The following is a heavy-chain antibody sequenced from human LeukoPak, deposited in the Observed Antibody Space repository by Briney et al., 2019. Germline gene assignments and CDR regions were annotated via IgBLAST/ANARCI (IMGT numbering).Heavy chain of an antibody. CDR3: ASDIVATSGDF. D-gene: IGHD5-12*01. Sequence: GGSLRLSCAASGFIFSDDYMSWIRQAPGKGLEWVAYISSSGADIYYADSVKGRFTISRDNAKNALFLRMNSLRVEDTATYYCASDIVATSGDFWGQGTLVSVSS. V-gene: IGHV3-11*01. CDR2: ISSSGADI. CDR1: GFIFSDDY. J-gene: IGHJ4*02.